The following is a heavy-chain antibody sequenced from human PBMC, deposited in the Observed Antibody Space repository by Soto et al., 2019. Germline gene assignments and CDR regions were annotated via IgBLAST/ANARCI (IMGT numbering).Heavy chain of an antibody. V-gene: IGHV4-4*02. CDR2: IYHSGST. CDR1: GGSISSSNW. J-gene: IGHJ6*02. Sequence: SETLSLTCAVSGGSISSSNWWSWVRQPPGKGLEWIGEIYHSGSTNYDPSLKSRVTISVDTSKNQFSLKLSSVTAADTAVYYCARQFFDWLTNYYYYGMDVWGQGTTVTVSS. D-gene: IGHD3-9*01. CDR3: ARQFFDWLTNYYYYGMDV.